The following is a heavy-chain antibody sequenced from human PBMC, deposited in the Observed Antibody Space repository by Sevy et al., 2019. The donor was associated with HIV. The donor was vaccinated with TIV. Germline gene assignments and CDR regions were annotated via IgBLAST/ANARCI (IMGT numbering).Heavy chain of an antibody. D-gene: IGHD6-13*01. V-gene: IGHV4-59*01. CDR3: ARERQLVLDY. CDR2: IYYSGST. J-gene: IGHJ4*02. Sequence: SETLSLTCTVSGGSISNYYWSWIRQPPGKGLEWIGYIYYSGSTNYNPSLKSRVTISVDTSKNQFSLMLSSVTAADTAVYYCARERQLVLDYWGQGTLVTVSS. CDR1: GGSISNYY.